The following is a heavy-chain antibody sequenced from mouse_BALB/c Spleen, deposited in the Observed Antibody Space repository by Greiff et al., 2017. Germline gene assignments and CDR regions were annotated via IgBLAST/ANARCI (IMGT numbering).Heavy chain of an antibody. CDR3: ARVDDGYYYAMDY. V-gene: IGHV3-6*02. J-gene: IGHJ4*01. CDR1: GYSITSGYY. Sequence: VQLKESGPGLVKPSQSLSLTCSVTGYSITSGYYWNWIRQFPGNKLEWMGYISYDGSNNYNPSLKNRISITRDTSKNQFFLKLNSVTTEDTATYYCARVDDGYYYAMDYWGQGTSVTVSS. D-gene: IGHD2-3*01. CDR2: ISYDGSN.